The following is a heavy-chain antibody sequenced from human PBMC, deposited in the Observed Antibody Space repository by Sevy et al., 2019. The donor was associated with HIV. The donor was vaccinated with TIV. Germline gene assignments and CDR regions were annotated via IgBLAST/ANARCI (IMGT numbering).Heavy chain of an antibody. J-gene: IGHJ4*02. CDR1: GGTLSSYV. CDR2: IIPILDIT. V-gene: IGHV1-69*10. D-gene: IGHD3-3*01. CDR3: ARGVDFGAARCFKY. Sequence: ASVKVSCKASGGTLSSYVISWVRQAPGQGLEWMGGIIPILDITNYAQMFQGRVTITADESMSTAYMELSRLRSEDTALYYCARGVDFGAARCFKYWVLRTLVTV.